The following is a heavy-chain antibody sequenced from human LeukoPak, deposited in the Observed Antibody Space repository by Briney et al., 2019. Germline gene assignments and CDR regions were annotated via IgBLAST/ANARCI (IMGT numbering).Heavy chain of an antibody. CDR2: ISWNSGSI. Sequence: GGSLRLSCAASEFTFEDFAMHWVRQAPGKGLEWVSGISWNSGSIGYADSVKGRFTISRDNAKNSLYLQMNSLRAEDTALNYCAKDNLGFLEWLFQNWGQGTLVTVSS. J-gene: IGHJ4*02. CDR1: EFTFEDFA. V-gene: IGHV3-9*01. D-gene: IGHD3-3*01. CDR3: AKDNLGFLEWLFQN.